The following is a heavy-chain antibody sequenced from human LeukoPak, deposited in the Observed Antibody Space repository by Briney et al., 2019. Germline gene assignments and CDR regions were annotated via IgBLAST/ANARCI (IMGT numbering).Heavy chain of an antibody. V-gene: IGHV1-18*01. Sequence: ASVKVSCKASGYSSISYGFSWVRQAPGQGLEWMGWISAYNGDTNYAQNLQGRVTMTTDTSTTTAYMELRSLRSDDTAVYYCARDGSSNWHANFDSYYMDVWGKGTTVTVSS. CDR2: ISAYNGDT. D-gene: IGHD6-13*01. CDR1: GYSSISYG. J-gene: IGHJ6*03. CDR3: ARDGSSNWHANFDSYYMDV.